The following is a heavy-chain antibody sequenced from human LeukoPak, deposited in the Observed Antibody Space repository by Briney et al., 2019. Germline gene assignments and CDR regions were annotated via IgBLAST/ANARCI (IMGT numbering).Heavy chain of an antibody. CDR1: GYTFTGYY. V-gene: IGHV1-2*02. Sequence: ASVKVSCKASGYTFTGYYMHWVRQAPGQGLEWMGWINPNSGGTNYAQKFQGRVTMTRDTSNSTAYMELSRLRSDDTAVYYCARDSRDRETYYYDSSGYDYWGQGTLVTVSS. J-gene: IGHJ4*02. CDR3: ARDSRDRETYYYDSSGYDY. CDR2: INPNSGGT. D-gene: IGHD3-22*01.